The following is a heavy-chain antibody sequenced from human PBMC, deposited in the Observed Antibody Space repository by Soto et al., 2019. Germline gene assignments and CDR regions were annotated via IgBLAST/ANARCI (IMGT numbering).Heavy chain of an antibody. V-gene: IGHV4-59*01. J-gene: IGHJ5*02. D-gene: IGHD5-18*01. CDR3: ARALGYSYGNWFDP. CDR1: GGSISSYY. CDR2: IYYSGST. Sequence: QVQLQESGPGLVKPSETLSLTCTVSGGSISSYYWSWIRQPPGKGLEWIGYIYYSGSTNYNPSLKSRVTISVDTSKNQFSLQLSSVTAADTAVYYCARALGYSYGNWFDPWGQGTLVTVSS.